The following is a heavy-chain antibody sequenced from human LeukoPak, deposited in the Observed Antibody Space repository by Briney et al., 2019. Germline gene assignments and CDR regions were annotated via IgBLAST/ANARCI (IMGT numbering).Heavy chain of an antibody. D-gene: IGHD1-26*01. J-gene: IGHJ3*02. CDR1: GFTFSGYG. CDR3: ARGGSYLSAFDI. Sequence: GGSLRLSCAASGFTFSGYGMHWVRQAPGKGLEWVAFILFDGSNKYYADTVKGRFTISRDNSKNTLYLQMNSLRAEDTAVYYCARGGSYLSAFDIWGQGTMVTVSS. V-gene: IGHV3-30*02. CDR2: ILFDGSNK.